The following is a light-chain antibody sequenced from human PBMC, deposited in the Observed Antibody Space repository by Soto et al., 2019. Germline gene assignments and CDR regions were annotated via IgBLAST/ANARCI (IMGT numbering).Light chain of an antibody. Sequence: ESVLTQSPATLSLYPGERATLSCRASQSVSSYLAWYQQKPGQAPRLLIYDASNRATGIPARFSGSGSGTDFTLTISSLEPEDFAVYYCQQRSNWPITFGQGTRLEIK. J-gene: IGKJ5*01. V-gene: IGKV3-11*01. CDR2: DAS. CDR1: QSVSSY. CDR3: QQRSNWPIT.